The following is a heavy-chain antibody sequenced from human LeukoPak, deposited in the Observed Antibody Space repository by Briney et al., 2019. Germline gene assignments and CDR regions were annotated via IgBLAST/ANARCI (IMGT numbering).Heavy chain of an antibody. CDR3: ARYHGDPKPYYYYMDV. D-gene: IGHD4-17*01. J-gene: IGHJ6*03. CDR2: ISYSGST. V-gene: IGHV4-39*07. CDR1: GGSISSSSYY. Sequence: SETLSLTCTVSGGSISSSSYYWGWIRQPPGKELEWVGSISYSGSTYYNPSLKSRVTISVDTSKNQFSLKLSSVTAADTAVYYCARYHGDPKPYYYYMDVWGKGTTVTVSS.